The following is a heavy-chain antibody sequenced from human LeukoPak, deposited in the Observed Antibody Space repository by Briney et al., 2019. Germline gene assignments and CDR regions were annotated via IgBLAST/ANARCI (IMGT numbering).Heavy chain of an antibody. CDR3: ARDEGGDGYNFYFDY. Sequence: PSETLSLTCAVSGGSISSSNWWSWVRQPPGKGLEWIGEIYHSGSTNYNPSLKSRVTISVDKSKNQFSLKLSSVTAADTAVYYCARDEGGDGYNFYFDYWGQGTLVTVSS. J-gene: IGHJ4*02. D-gene: IGHD5-24*01. CDR1: GGSISSSNW. V-gene: IGHV4-4*02. CDR2: IYHSGST.